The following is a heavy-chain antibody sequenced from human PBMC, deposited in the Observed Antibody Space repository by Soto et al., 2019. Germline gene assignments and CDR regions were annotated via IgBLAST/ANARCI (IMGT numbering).Heavy chain of an antibody. CDR1: GFTFIPYA. V-gene: IGHV3-30*18. CDR2: MSYDGSNE. CDR3: AKDGSHNFDY. D-gene: IGHD1-26*01. Sequence: QVQLVESGGGGVKPGRSLRPSCAASGFTFIPYAINGVRKAPGKGLEWVALMSYDGSNEYYADSVKGRFTISRDNSKNTLYLQMNSLRAEDTAVYYCAKDGSHNFDYWGQGTLVTVSS. J-gene: IGHJ4*02.